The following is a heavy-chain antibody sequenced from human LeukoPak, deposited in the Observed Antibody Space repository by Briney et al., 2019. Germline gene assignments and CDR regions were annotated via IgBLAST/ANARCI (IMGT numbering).Heavy chain of an antibody. CDR3: ATGGRRQVNYYGMDV. CDR2: IIPILGIA. J-gene: IGHJ6*02. V-gene: IGHV1-69*02. Sequence: GASVKVSCKASGGTFSSYTISWVRQAPGQGLEWIGRIIPILGIANYAQKFQGRVTITADKSTSTAYMELSSLRSEDTAVYYCATGGRRQVNYYGMDVWGQGTTVTVSS. CDR1: GGTFSSYT. D-gene: IGHD3-16*01.